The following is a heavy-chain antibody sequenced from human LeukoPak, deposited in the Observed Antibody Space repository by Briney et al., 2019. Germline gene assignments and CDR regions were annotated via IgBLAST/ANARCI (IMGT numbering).Heavy chain of an antibody. CDR1: GFTFSSYT. Sequence: GGSLRLSCAASGFTFSSYTMNWVRQAPGKGLEWVSGISGSGVGTYYADSVKGRFTTSRDNSKNTLYLQMNSLRAEDTAVYFCARMPSTEIYYYYYMDVWGKGTTVTVSS. CDR2: ISGSGVGT. D-gene: IGHD2-2*01. CDR3: ARMPSTEIYYYYYMDV. J-gene: IGHJ6*03. V-gene: IGHV3-23*01.